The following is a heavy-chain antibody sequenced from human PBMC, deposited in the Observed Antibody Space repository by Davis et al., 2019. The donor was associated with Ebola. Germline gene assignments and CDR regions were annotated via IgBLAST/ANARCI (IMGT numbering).Heavy chain of an antibody. CDR1: KFTFRDYS. Sequence: PGGSLRLSCVASKFTFRDYSINWIRQAPGKGLEWMSIISHDGSNRFYADSVKGRFTISRDNSKNTLYLQMNSLKTEDTAVYYCRSNFDYWGQGALVTVSS. V-gene: IGHV3-30*07. J-gene: IGHJ4*02. CDR2: ISHDGSNR. CDR3: RSNFDY.